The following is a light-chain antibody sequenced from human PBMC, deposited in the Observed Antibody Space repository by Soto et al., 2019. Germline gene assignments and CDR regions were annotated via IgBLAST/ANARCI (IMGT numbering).Light chain of an antibody. J-gene: IGLJ1*01. CDR1: SSDVGGYNY. V-gene: IGLV2-11*01. CDR3: CSYAGDYTFV. Sequence: QSVLTQPRSVSGSPGQSVTISCTGNSSDVGGYNYVTWYQQYPGKAPKVMIYDVKTRPSGVPDRFSGSKSGNTASLTISGLQAEDEADYYCCSYAGDYTFVFGTGTKLTVL. CDR2: DVK.